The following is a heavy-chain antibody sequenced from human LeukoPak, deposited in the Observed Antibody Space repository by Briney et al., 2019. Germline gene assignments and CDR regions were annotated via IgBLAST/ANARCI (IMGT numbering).Heavy chain of an antibody. J-gene: IGHJ5*02. V-gene: IGHV4-59*01. Sequence: SKTLSLTCTVSGGSISSYYWSWIRQPPGKGLEWIGYIYYSGSTNYKSSLKSRVTISVDTSKNQFSLKLSSVTAADTAVYYCARLTGYSSESWFDPWGQGTLVTVSS. CDR3: ARLTGYSSESWFDP. CDR1: GGSISSYY. CDR2: IYYSGST. D-gene: IGHD3-9*01.